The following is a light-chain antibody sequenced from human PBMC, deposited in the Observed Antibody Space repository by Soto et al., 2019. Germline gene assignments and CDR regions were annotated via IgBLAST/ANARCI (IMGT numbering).Light chain of an antibody. CDR3: QQYYDWPPLT. CDR1: ENVNIN. V-gene: IGKV3-15*01. Sequence: EIVMTQSPATLSVSPGERATLSCRASENVNINLAWYQQKPGQSPRLLIYGAFTRATGTPARFTGSGSGTEFTLTISSLQSEDFAVYYCQQYYDWPPLTFGGGTKVDIK. J-gene: IGKJ4*01. CDR2: GAF.